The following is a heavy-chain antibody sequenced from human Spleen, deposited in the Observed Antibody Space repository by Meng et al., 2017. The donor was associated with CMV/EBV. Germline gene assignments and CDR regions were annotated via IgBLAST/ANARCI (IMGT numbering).Heavy chain of an antibody. Sequence: GESLKISCPASGFTFSSYAMHWVRQAPGKGLEWVAVISYDGNDKYCADSVKGRFTISRDNSKNTVFLQMNSLRAEDTAVYYCACYYDNSGFYYFDYWGQGTLVTVSS. CDR2: ISYDGNDK. V-gene: IGHV3-30*04. D-gene: IGHD3-22*01. CDR1: GFTFSSYA. J-gene: IGHJ4*02. CDR3: ACYYDNSGFYYFDY.